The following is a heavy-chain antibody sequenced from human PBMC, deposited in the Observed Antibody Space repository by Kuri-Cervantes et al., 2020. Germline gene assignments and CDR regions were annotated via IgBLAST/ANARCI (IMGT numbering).Heavy chain of an antibody. CDR2: IYYSGST. V-gene: IGHV4-31*02. D-gene: IGHD1-26*01. CDR3: ARGRWEELTIFDY. J-gene: IGHJ4*02. Sequence: SCAASGGSISSGGYYWSWIRQHPGKGLEWIGYIYYSGSTYYNPSLKSRVTISVDTSKSQFSLKLSSVTAADTAVYYCARGRWEELTIFDYWGQGTLVTVSS. CDR1: GGSISSGGYY.